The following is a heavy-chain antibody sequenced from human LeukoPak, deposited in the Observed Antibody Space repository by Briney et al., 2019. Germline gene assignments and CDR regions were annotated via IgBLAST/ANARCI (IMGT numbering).Heavy chain of an antibody. CDR2: ISSSGSTI. D-gene: IGHD2-15*01. CDR3: ARSSSRYCSGGSCYSGVLGYFDY. V-gene: IGHV3-48*03. CDR1: GFTFSSYE. J-gene: IGHJ4*02. Sequence: PGGSLRLSCAASGFTFSSYEMNWVRQAPGKGLEWVSYISSSGSTIYYADSVKGRFTISRGNAKNSLYLQMNSLRAEDTAVYYCARSSSRYCSGGSCYSGVLGYFDYWGQGTLVTVSS.